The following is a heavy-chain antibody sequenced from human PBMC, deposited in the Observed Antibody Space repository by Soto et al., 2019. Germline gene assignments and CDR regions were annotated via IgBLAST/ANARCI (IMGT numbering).Heavy chain of an antibody. D-gene: IGHD3-22*01. CDR1: GYSFTSYG. CDR2: ISAYNGNT. V-gene: IGHV1-18*01. Sequence: GASVKVSCKASGYSFTSYGISWVRQAPGQGLEWMGWISAYNGNTNYAQKLQGRVTMTTDTSTSTAYMELRSLRSDDTAVYYCAIGSYYDSSGYKGAFDIWGQGTMVTVSS. J-gene: IGHJ3*02. CDR3: AIGSYYDSSGYKGAFDI.